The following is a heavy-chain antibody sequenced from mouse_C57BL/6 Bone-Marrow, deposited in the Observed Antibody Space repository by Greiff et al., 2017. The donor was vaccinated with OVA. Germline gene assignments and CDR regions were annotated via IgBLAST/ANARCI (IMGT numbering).Heavy chain of an antibody. J-gene: IGHJ2*01. Sequence: QVQLQQSGAELMKPGASVKLSCKATGYTFTGYWIEWVKQRPGHGLEWIGEILPGSGSTNYKEKFKGKATFTADTSTNTAYMQLSSLTSEDSAIYYCARQEYYGSSFYYFDYWGQGTTLTVSS. CDR2: ILPGSGST. CDR1: GYTFTGYW. D-gene: IGHD1-1*01. CDR3: ARQEYYGSSFYYFDY. V-gene: IGHV1-9*01.